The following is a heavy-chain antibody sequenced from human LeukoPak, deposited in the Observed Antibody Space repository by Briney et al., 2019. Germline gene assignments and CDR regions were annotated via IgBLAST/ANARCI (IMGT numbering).Heavy chain of an antibody. Sequence: GGSLRLSCAASGFTFSSYAMSWVRQAPGKGLEWVSAISGSGGSTYYTDSLKGRFTISRDNSKNTLYLQMNGLRTDDTAVYYCARAIVGTENFDYWGQGTLVTVSS. CDR1: GFTFSSYA. V-gene: IGHV3-23*01. D-gene: IGHD5-12*01. CDR3: ARAIVGTENFDY. CDR2: ISGSGGST. J-gene: IGHJ4*02.